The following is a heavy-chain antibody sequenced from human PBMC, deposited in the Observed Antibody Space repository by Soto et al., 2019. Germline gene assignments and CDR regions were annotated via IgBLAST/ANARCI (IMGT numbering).Heavy chain of an antibody. D-gene: IGHD6-13*01. CDR1: GGSISSSSYY. J-gene: IGHJ6*03. CDR3: ARIPEFSNSSSWSYYYYYYMDV. V-gene: IGHV4-39*01. CDR2: IYYSGST. Sequence: QLQLQESGPGLVKPSETLSLTCTVSGGSISSSSYYWGWIRQPPGKGLEWIGSIYYSGSTYYNPSLKSRVTISVDTSKNQFFLKLSSVTAADTAVYYCARIPEFSNSSSWSYYYYYYMDVWGKGTTVTVSS.